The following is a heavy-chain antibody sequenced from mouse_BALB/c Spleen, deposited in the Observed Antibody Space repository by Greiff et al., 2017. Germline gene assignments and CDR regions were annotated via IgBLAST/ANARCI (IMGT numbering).Heavy chain of an antibody. Sequence: EVQLVESGPSLVKPSQTLSLTCSVTGDSITSGYWNWIRKFPGNKLEYMGYISYSGSTYYNPSLKSRISITRDTSKNQYYLQLNSVTTEDTATYYCARYYCNPYAMDYWGQGTSVTVSS. CDR3: ARYYCNPYAMDY. V-gene: IGHV3-8*02. CDR2: ISYSGST. D-gene: IGHD2-1*01. J-gene: IGHJ4*01. CDR1: GDSITSGY.